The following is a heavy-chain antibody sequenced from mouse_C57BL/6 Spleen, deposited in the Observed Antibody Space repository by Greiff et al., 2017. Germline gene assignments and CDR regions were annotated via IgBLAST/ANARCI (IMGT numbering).Heavy chain of an antibody. CDR1: GYAFSSYW. Sequence: QVQLQQPGAELAKPGASVKISCKASGYAFSSYWMNWVKQRPGQGLEWIGQIYPGDGDNNYNGKFKGKATLTADKSSSTADWLLISLTSEYSAFYFCARDGYYPSWFAYWGQGTLVTVSA. V-gene: IGHV1-80*01. CDR2: IYPGDGDN. J-gene: IGHJ3*01. D-gene: IGHD2-3*01. CDR3: ARDGYYPSWFAY.